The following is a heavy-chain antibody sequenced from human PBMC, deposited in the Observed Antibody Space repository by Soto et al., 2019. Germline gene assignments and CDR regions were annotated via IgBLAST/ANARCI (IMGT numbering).Heavy chain of an antibody. V-gene: IGHV1-18*01. CDR2: ISAYNGNT. CDR3: ARDRGYNWNYGWFDP. J-gene: IGHJ5*02. Sequence: QVQLVQSGAEVKKPGASVKVSCKASGYTFTSYGISWVRQAPGQGLEWMGRISAYNGNTNYAQKLQGRVTMTTDTATSTAYMELRNLRSDDTAVYYCARDRGYNWNYGWFDPWGQGTLVTVSS. D-gene: IGHD1-7*01. CDR1: GYTFTSYG.